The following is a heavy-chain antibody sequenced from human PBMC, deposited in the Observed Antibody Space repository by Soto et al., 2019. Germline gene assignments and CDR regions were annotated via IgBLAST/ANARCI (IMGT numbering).Heavy chain of an antibody. CDR3: ARDIAAAGMEDWFDP. CDR2: IYTSGTT. D-gene: IGHD6-13*01. V-gene: IGHV4-4*07. CDR1: GGSISGYY. Sequence: TSETLSLTCTVSGGSISGYYWSWIRQPAGKGLEWLGRIYTSGTTNYNPSLKSRITMSVDTSKNQFSLKLSSVTVADTAVYYCARDIAAAGMEDWFDPWGQGTLVTGSS. J-gene: IGHJ5*02.